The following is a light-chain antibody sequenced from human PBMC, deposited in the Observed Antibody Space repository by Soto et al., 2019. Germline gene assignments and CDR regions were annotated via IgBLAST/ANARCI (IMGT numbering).Light chain of an antibody. Sequence: EIVMTQSPATLSVSPGEGATLSCRASQSVSSKLAWYQQKPGQAPRLLIYGASTRATGIPARFSGGGSGTEFTLTISSLQSEDFAVYYCQQYNKGPVTFGQGTKVDIK. CDR3: QQYNKGPVT. CDR2: GAS. J-gene: IGKJ1*01. CDR1: QSVSSK. V-gene: IGKV3-15*01.